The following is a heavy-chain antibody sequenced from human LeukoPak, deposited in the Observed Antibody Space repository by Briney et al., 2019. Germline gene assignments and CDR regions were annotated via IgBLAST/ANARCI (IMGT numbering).Heavy chain of an antibody. D-gene: IGHD6-19*01. CDR2: INPNSGGT. CDR1: GYTFTAYY. J-gene: IGHJ5*02. V-gene: IGHV1-2*02. CDR3: ARVEAVAVFIVDP. Sequence: ASVKVSCKASGYTFTAYYMHWVRQAPGQGLEWMGWINPNSGGTNYAQKFQGRVTITRDTSISTAYMELSRLRSDDTAVYYCARVEAVAVFIVDPWGQGTLVTVSS.